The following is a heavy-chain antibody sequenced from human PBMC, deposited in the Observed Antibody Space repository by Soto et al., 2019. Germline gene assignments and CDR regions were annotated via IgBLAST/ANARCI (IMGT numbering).Heavy chain of an antibody. J-gene: IGHJ6*02. Sequence: EVQLVESGGTLVQPGGSLRLSCAASGFDASVNYMTWVRQAPGKGLEWVSLSNAAGSTLYADSVKGRFTISRDDSNNTLSLQMNSLRVEDTAMYYCVRESFYYGMDGWGQGTAVTVSS. CDR3: VRESFYYGMDG. CDR2: SNAAGST. V-gene: IGHV3-66*01. CDR1: GFDASVNY.